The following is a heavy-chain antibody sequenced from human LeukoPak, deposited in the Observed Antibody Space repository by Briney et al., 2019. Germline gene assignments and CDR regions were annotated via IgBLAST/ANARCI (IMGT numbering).Heavy chain of an antibody. CDR2: IYYSGST. CDR3: ARLWGRYDIFRIVDY. Sequence: SETLSLTCTVSGGSISSSSYYWGWIRQPPGKGLEWIGSIYYSGSTYYNPSLKSRVTISVDTSKNQFSLKLSSVTAADTAVYYCARLWGRYDIFRIVDYWGQGTLVTVSS. CDR1: GGSISSSSYY. V-gene: IGHV4-39*01. D-gene: IGHD3-9*01. J-gene: IGHJ4*02.